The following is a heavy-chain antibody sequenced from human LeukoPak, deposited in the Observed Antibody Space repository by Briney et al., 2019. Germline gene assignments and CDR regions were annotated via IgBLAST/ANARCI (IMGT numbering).Heavy chain of an antibody. D-gene: IGHD2-15*01. V-gene: IGHV1-18*01. CDR1: GYTFTSYG. CDR2: ISAYSGHT. J-gene: IGHJ3*02. CDR3: ARVYCSGGSCLDAFDI. Sequence: AASVKVSYKASGYTFTSYGISWVRQAPGQGLEWMGWISAYSGHTYYARKLQGRVTMTTHTSTSTAYMELRSLRSDDTAVYYCARVYCSGGSCLDAFDIWGQGTMVTVSS.